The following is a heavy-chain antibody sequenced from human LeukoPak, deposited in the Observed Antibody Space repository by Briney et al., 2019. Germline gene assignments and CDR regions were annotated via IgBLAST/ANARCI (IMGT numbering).Heavy chain of an antibody. J-gene: IGHJ5*02. CDR3: AKDWSGNYNWSDP. CDR2: IYPDGTNK. V-gene: IGHV3-30*02. CDR1: GFTFSTYG. Sequence: GSLRLSCAASGFTFSTYGMHWVRQAPGKGLEWVACIYPDGTNKDYADSVKGRFIISRDNSKNTLFLQMNSLRAEDTAVYYCAKDWSGNYNWSDPWGQGTLVTVSS. D-gene: IGHD3-3*01.